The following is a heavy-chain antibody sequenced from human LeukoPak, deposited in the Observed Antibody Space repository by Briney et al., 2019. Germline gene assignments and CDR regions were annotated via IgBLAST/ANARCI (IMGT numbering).Heavy chain of an antibody. D-gene: IGHD3-3*01. CDR2: IYTSGST. CDR3: ARDGTGSPSTIFGVAHAFDI. CDR1: GGSISSGSYY. V-gene: IGHV4-61*02. J-gene: IGHJ3*02. Sequence: SQTLSLTCTVSGGSISSGSYYWSRIRQPAGKGLEWIGRIYTSGSTNYNPSLKSRVTISVDTSKNQFSLKLSSVTAADTAVYYCARDGTGSPSTIFGVAHAFDIWGQGTMVTVSS.